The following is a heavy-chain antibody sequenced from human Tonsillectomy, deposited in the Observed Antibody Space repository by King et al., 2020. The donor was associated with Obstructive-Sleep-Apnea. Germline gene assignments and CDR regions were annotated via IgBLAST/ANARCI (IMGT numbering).Heavy chain of an antibody. CDR3: TTGGWEGGTSATDY. V-gene: IGHV3-15*01. J-gene: IGHJ4*02. Sequence: QLVQSGGGLVKRGGSLRLSCAASGFTFSNAWMSWVRQAPGKGREWVGRIKSKTDGGTTDYAAPVKGRFNISRDDSKNTLYLQMNSLKTEDTAVYYCTTGGWEGGTSATDYWGQGTLVTVSS. D-gene: IGHD3-16*01. CDR1: GFTFSNAW. CDR2: IKSKTDGGTT.